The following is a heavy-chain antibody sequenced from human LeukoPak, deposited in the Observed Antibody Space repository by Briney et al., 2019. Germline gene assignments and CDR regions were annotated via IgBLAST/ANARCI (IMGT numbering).Heavy chain of an antibody. CDR1: GYTFTSHY. CDR3: ARAEREYSSSSGV. D-gene: IGHD6-6*01. Sequence: ASVKVSCKASGYTFTSHYMHWARQAPGQGLEWMGIINPSGGTISYTQKFQGRVTMTRDTSTSTVYMELSSLRSEDTAVYFCARAEREYSSSSGVWGQGTLSPSPQ. J-gene: IGHJ4*02. CDR2: INPSGGTI. V-gene: IGHV1-46*01.